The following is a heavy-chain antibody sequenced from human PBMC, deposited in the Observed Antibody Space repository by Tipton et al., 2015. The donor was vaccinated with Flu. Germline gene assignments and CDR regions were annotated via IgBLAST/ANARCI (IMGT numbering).Heavy chain of an antibody. D-gene: IGHD3-10*01. CDR3: ARELVVRGVTLTSYFDY. CDR2: VYSNGST. CDR1: GGSFDLFW. V-gene: IGHV4-59*01. J-gene: IGHJ4*02. Sequence: TLSLTCTVSGGSFDLFWWSWIRQSPGKGLQWIGHVYSNGSTKYDLSLKSRITISLEKSKKQFSLSLSSVTDADTAVYYCARELVVRGVTLTSYFDYWGQGALVTVSS.